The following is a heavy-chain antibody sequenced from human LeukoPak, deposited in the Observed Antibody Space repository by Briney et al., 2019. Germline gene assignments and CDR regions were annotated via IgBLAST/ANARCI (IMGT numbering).Heavy chain of an antibody. D-gene: IGHD2-15*01. V-gene: IGHV4-39*01. CDR1: GGSISSSGYY. Sequence: SETLSLTCTVSGGSISSSGYYWGWIRQPPGKGLEWIGSIYYSGDTYYNASLKSRVTISVDTSKNQFSLRLNSVTAADTAVYYCARQECSGGSCYAFDYWGQGTLVTVSS. CDR2: IYYSGDT. J-gene: IGHJ4*02. CDR3: ARQECSGGSCYAFDY.